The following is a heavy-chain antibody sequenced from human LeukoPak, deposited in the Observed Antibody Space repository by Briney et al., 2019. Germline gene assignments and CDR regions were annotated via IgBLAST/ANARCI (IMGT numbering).Heavy chain of an antibody. CDR2: INHSGST. CDR1: GGSFSGYY. CDR3: ARSAEYYYDSSGYQARYYFDY. V-gene: IGHV4-34*01. D-gene: IGHD3-22*01. Sequence: SETLSLTCAVYGGSFSGYYWSWIRQPPGKGLEWIGEINHSGSTNYNPSLKSRVTISVDTSKNQFSLKLSSVTAADTAVYYCARSAEYYYDSSGYQARYYFDYWGQGTLVTVSS. J-gene: IGHJ4*02.